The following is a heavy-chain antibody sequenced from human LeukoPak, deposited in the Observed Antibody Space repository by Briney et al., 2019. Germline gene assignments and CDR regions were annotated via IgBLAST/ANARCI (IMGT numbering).Heavy chain of an antibody. Sequence: GGSLRLSCAASGFTFSSYGMHWVRQAPGKGLEWVAFIRYDGSNKYYADSVKGRFTISRDNSKNTLYLQMNSLRAEDTAVYYCARDEIYYDILTGYRHFDYWGQGTLVTVFS. J-gene: IGHJ4*02. V-gene: IGHV3-30*02. CDR1: GFTFSSYG. D-gene: IGHD3-9*01. CDR3: ARDEIYYDILTGYRHFDY. CDR2: IRYDGSNK.